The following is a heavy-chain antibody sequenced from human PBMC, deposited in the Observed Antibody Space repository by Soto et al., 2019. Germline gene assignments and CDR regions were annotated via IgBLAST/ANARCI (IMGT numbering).Heavy chain of an antibody. CDR3: AKERAPYYYDSSGYLDY. Sequence: GGSLRLSCAASGFTFSSYGMHWVRQAPGKGLEWVAVISYDGSNKYYADSVKGRFTISRDNSKNTLYLQMNSLRAEDTAVYYCAKERAPYYYDSSGYLDYWGQGTLVTVSS. CDR2: ISYDGSNK. J-gene: IGHJ4*02. D-gene: IGHD3-22*01. CDR1: GFTFSSYG. V-gene: IGHV3-30*18.